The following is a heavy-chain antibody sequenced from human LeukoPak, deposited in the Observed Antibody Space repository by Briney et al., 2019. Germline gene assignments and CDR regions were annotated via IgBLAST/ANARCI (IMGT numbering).Heavy chain of an antibody. CDR3: ARTYRIAAAGTAPPYDAFDI. Sequence: ASVKVSCKASGYTFTGYYMHWVRQAPGQGLEWMGWINPNSGGTNYAQKFQGRVTMTRDTSISTAYMELSRLRSDDTAVYYCARTYRIAAAGTAPPYDAFDIWGQGTMVTVSS. D-gene: IGHD6-13*01. CDR1: GYTFTGYY. CDR2: INPNSGGT. V-gene: IGHV1-2*02. J-gene: IGHJ3*02.